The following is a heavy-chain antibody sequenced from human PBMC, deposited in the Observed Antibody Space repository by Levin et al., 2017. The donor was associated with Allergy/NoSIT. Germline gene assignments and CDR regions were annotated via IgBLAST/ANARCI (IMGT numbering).Heavy chain of an antibody. D-gene: IGHD5-24*01. CDR3: ARGGYNDAFDI. CDR1: GFSVSNYY. Sequence: GESLKISCGASGFSVSNYYMSWVRQAPGKGLECVSVIYSGGSTHYADSVKGRFTISRDNPKNSLDLQMNGLRAEDTAVYYCARGGYNDAFDIWGQGTMVTVSS. V-gene: IGHV3-53*01. J-gene: IGHJ3*02. CDR2: IYSGGST.